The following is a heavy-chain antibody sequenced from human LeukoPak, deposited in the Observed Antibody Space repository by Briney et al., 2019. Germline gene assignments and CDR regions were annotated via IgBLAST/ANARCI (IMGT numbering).Heavy chain of an antibody. CDR2: ISGSGGST. D-gene: IGHD4-11*01. V-gene: IGHV3-23*01. CDR1: GFTFSSYA. CDR3: ASGGGSNYPGGRRSYWFDP. J-gene: IGHJ5*02. Sequence: GGSLRLSCAASGFTFSSYAMSWVRQAPGKGLEWVSAISGSGGSTYYADSVKGRFTISRDNSKNTLYLQMNGLRAEDTAVYYCASGGGSNYPGGRRSYWFDPWGQGTLVTVSS.